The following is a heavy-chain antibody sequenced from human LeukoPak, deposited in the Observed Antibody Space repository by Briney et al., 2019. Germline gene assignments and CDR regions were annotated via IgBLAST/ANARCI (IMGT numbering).Heavy chain of an antibody. CDR3: ARVHGAYPIDY. CDR2: ISTTSSTI. D-gene: IGHD4/OR15-4a*01. CDR1: GFTFSSYW. V-gene: IGHV3-48*01. J-gene: IGHJ4*02. Sequence: GGSLRLSCAASGFTFSSYWMSWVRQAPGKGLEWVSYISTTSSTIFYADSVKGRFTISRDNAKNSVYLQMNSLGVEDTAVYYCARVHGAYPIDYWGQGTLVTVSS.